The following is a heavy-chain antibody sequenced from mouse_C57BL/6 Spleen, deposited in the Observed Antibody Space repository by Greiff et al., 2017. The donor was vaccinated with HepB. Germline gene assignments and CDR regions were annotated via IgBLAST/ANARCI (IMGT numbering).Heavy chain of an antibody. V-gene: IGHV14-3*01. CDR3: ARDYGSSPYYAMDY. J-gene: IGHJ4*01. CDR2: IDPANGNT. CDR1: GFNIKNTY. Sequence: EVMLVESVAELVRPGASVKLSCTASGFNIKNTYMHWVKQRPEQGLEWIGRIDPANGNTKYAPKFQGKATITADTSSNTAYLQLSSLTSEDTAIYFCARDYGSSPYYAMDYWGQGTSVTVSS. D-gene: IGHD1-1*01.